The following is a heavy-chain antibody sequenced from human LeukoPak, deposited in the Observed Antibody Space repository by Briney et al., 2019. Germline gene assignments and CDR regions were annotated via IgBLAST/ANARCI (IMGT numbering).Heavy chain of an antibody. CDR3: ARGTNRYSSSWYDY. CDR2: INPNSGGT. J-gene: IGHJ4*02. Sequence: ASVKVSCKASGYTFTSYGISWVRQAPGQGLEWMGWINPNSGGTNYAQKFQGRVTMTRDTSISTAYMELSRLRSDDTAVYYCARGTNRYSSSWYDYWGQGTLVTVSS. D-gene: IGHD6-13*01. CDR1: GYTFTSYG. V-gene: IGHV1-2*02.